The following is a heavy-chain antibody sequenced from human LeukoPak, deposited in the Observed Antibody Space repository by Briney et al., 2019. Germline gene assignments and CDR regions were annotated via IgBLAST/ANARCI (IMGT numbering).Heavy chain of an antibody. Sequence: SETLSLTCTVSGGSISSYYWSWIRQPPGRGLEWIGYIYYSGSTNYNPSLKSRVTISVDTSKNQFSLKLSSVTAADTAVYYCARGPTVTAFYFDYWGQGTLVTVSS. CDR3: ARGPTVTAFYFDY. V-gene: IGHV4-59*01. D-gene: IGHD4-17*01. CDR2: IYYSGST. J-gene: IGHJ4*02. CDR1: GGSISSYY.